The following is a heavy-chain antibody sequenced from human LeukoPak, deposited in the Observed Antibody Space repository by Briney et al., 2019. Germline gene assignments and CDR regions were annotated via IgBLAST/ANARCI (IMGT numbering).Heavy chain of an antibody. CDR3: AKGRKGLLLVRGADFDY. J-gene: IGHJ4*02. D-gene: IGHD3-10*01. V-gene: IGHV3-21*01. CDR1: GFTFSSYT. Sequence: PGGSLRLSCAASGFTFSSYTMNWVRQAPGKGLEWVSFISTSSNYIYYADSVKGRFTISRDNSKNTLYLQMNSLRAEDTAVYYCAKGRKGLLLVRGADFDYWGQGTLVTVSS. CDR2: ISTSSNYI.